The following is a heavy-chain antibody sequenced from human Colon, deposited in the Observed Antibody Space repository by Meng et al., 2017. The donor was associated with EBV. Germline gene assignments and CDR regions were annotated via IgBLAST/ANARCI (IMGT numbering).Heavy chain of an antibody. J-gene: IGHJ4*02. D-gene: IGHD5/OR15-5a*01. CDR1: GGPVSSGSYY. CDR3: ASLRGYSVNDWRGRFDY. Sequence: VPLQASGHGLFNPSVTLSLPCTVSGGPVSSGSYYWTWIRQPPGKGLEWIGYIYYSGSTNYTPSLKSRVTISVDTSKNQFSLKLSSVTAADTAVYYCASLRGYSVNDWRGRFDYWGQGTLVTVSS. CDR2: IYYSGST. V-gene: IGHV4-61*01.